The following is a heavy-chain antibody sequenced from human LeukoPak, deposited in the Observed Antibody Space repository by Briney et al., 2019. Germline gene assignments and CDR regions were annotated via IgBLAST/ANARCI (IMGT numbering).Heavy chain of an antibody. V-gene: IGHV3-23*01. Sequence: GGSLRLSCAASGFTFSTTAMGWVRQAPGKGLEWLSVISGSGDNTVMSGSGENTYYADSVKGRFTISRDNSKDLLYLQMDSLRAEDTAVYYCVKLSSGSGSSFGFDSWGLGTLVTVSS. CDR2: ISGSGDNTVMSGSGENT. CDR1: GFTFSTTA. D-gene: IGHD6-13*01. J-gene: IGHJ4*02. CDR3: VKLSSGSGSSFGFDS.